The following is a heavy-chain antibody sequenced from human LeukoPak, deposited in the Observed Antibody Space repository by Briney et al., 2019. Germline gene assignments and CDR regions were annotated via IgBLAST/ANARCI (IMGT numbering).Heavy chain of an antibody. CDR2: IYHSGST. CDR3: ARHRAIFGGVYGSFDY. V-gene: IGHV4-38-2*01. J-gene: IGHJ4*02. Sequence: SETLSLTCAVSGYSISSGYYWGWIRQPPGKGLEWIGSIYHSGSTYYNPSLKSRVTISVDTSKNQFSLKLSSVTAADTAVHYCARHRAIFGGVYGSFDYWGQGTLVTVSS. CDR1: GYSISSGYY. D-gene: IGHD3-3*01.